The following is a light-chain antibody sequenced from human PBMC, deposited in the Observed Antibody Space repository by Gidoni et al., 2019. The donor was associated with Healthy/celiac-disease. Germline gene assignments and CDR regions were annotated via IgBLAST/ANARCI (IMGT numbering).Light chain of an antibody. Sequence: DIQMTQSPSSLSASVGDRVTITCRASQSISSYLNWYQQKPGKAPKLLIYAASSLQSGVPSRFSGSGSGTDFTLTISSLQPEDFATYYCQQSYSTLTCXQXTRLEIK. CDR1: QSISSY. J-gene: IGKJ5*01. V-gene: IGKV1-39*01. CDR2: AAS. CDR3: QQSYSTLT.